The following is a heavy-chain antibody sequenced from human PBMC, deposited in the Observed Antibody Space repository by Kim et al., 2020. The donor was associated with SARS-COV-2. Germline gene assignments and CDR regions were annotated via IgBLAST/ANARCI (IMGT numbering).Heavy chain of an antibody. J-gene: IGHJ4*02. V-gene: IGHV1-46*01. D-gene: IGHD2-2*01. CDR2: INPNGDTS. Sequence: ASVKVSCKASGYTLTNQFIHWVRQAPGQGPEWMGVINPNGDTSDYAPRFQGRVTMTSDTSTSTVYMELSSLRSEDTAVYYCARDVGVGVPTPVMYYFDYWGQGTLVTVSS. CDR3: ARDVGVGVPTPVMYYFDY. CDR1: GYTLTNQF.